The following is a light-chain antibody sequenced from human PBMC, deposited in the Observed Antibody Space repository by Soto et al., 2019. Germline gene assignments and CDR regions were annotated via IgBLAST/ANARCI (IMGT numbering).Light chain of an antibody. Sequence: EIVLTQSPATLSLSPGERATLSCRASQSVRSYLAWYQQKPVQAPRLLIYDASNRATDSPARFSGSGSGTDFTITISSPDPEDTAVYYWYQRSKWPHTFGGGTKVEIK. CDR1: QSVRSY. V-gene: IGKV3-11*01. CDR3: YQRSKWPHT. J-gene: IGKJ4*01. CDR2: DAS.